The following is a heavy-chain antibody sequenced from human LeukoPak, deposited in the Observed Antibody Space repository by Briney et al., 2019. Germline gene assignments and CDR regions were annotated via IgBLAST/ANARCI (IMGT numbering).Heavy chain of an antibody. CDR3: ARDDSAVMATIQNAFDI. CDR1: GGSISSSSYY. D-gene: IGHD5-24*01. CDR2: IYYSGST. Sequence: SETLSLTCTVSGGSISSSSYYWGWIRQPPGKGLEWIGSIYYSGSTYYNPSLKSRVTISVDTSKNQFSLKLSSVTAAGTAVYYCARDDSAVMATIQNAFDIGGQGTMVTVSS. V-gene: IGHV4-39*07. J-gene: IGHJ3*02.